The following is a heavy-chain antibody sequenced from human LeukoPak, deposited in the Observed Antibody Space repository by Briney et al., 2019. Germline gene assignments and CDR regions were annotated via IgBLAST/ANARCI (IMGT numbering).Heavy chain of an antibody. CDR3: ARGSSGWYGYYYYMDV. V-gene: IGHV4-39*01. Sequence: SEALSLTCTVSGGSIISSYYYWGWIRQPPGKGLEWNGSIFYSGSTYYNPTLKSRVTISVDTSKNQFSLKLSSVTAADTAVYYCARGSSGWYGYYYYMDVWGKGTTVTVSS. CDR2: IFYSGST. D-gene: IGHD6-19*01. CDR1: GGSIISSYYY. J-gene: IGHJ6*03.